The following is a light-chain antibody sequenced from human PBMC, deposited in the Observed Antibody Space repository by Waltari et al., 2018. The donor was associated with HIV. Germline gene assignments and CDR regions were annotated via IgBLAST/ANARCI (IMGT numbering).Light chain of an antibody. V-gene: IGLV2-14*01. J-gene: IGLJ2*01. Sequence: QSALTQPASVSGSPGQSITISCTGTSSDVGGYNYVSWYQQYPGKAPKLMIYEVSNRPSGVSNRFSCSKSGNTASLTISGLQAEDEADYYCSSYTSSSTLVFGGGSKLTVL. CDR1: SSDVGGYNY. CDR3: SSYTSSSTLV. CDR2: EVS.